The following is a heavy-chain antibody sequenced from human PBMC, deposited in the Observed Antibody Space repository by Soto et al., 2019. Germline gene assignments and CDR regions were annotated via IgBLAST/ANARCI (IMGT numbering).Heavy chain of an antibody. Sequence: GGSLRLSCAASGFTFSSYGMHWVRQAPGKGLEWVAVIWYDGSNKYYADSVKGRFTISRDNSKNTLYLQMNSLRAEDTAVYYCARKGTGGSGRYYYYYYGMDVWGQGTTVTVSS. CDR3: ARKGTGGSGRYYYYYYGMDV. D-gene: IGHD3-10*01. V-gene: IGHV3-33*01. J-gene: IGHJ6*02. CDR1: GFTFSSYG. CDR2: IWYDGSNK.